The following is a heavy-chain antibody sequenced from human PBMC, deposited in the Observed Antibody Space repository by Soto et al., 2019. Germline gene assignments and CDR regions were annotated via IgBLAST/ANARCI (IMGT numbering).Heavy chain of an antibody. Sequence: GGSLRLSCAASGFTFSGSAMHWVRQASGKGLEWVGRIRSKANSYATAYAASVKGRFTISRDDSKNTAYLQMNSLKTEDTAVYYCTRHYDSSGYSPFDYWGQGTLVTVSS. D-gene: IGHD3-22*01. V-gene: IGHV3-73*01. J-gene: IGHJ4*02. CDR1: GFTFSGSA. CDR2: IRSKANSYAT. CDR3: TRHYDSSGYSPFDY.